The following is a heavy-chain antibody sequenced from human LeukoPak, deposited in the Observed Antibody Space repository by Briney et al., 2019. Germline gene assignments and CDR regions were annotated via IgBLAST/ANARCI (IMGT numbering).Heavy chain of an antibody. D-gene: IGHD2-15*01. V-gene: IGHV4-59*08. J-gene: IGHJ2*01. CDR3: ARQSCSGGSCYPRPYWYFDL. CDR1: GGSISSYY. Sequence: PSETLSLTCTVSGGSISSYYWSWIRQPPGKGLECIGYIYYSGSTNYNPSLKSRVTISVDTSKNQFSLKLSSVTAADTAVYYCARQSCSGGSCYPRPYWYFDLWGRGTLVTVSS. CDR2: IYYSGST.